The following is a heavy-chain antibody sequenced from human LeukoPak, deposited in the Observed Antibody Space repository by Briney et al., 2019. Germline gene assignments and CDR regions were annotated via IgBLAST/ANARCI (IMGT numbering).Heavy chain of an antibody. CDR1: GFTFDDYA. J-gene: IGHJ5*02. Sequence: PGGSLRLSCAASGFTFDDYAMHWVRQAPGKGLEWVSGISWNSGSIGYADSVKGRFTISRDNAKNSLYLQMNSLRAEDTALYYCAKDTYSSSWYGWFDPWGQGTLVTVSS. CDR2: ISWNSGSI. V-gene: IGHV3-9*01. D-gene: IGHD6-13*01. CDR3: AKDTYSSSWYGWFDP.